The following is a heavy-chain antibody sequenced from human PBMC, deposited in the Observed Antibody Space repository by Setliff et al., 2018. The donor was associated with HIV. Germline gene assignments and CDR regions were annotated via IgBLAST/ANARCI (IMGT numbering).Heavy chain of an antibody. J-gene: IGHJ4*02. Sequence: ASVKVSCKASGYTFTSYYIHWVRQAPGQGLEWMGVIHPSGGSTSYAQSFQDRVTMTRDTSTSTVYMELSSLRSEDTAVYYCATDCAVVGGTGSLDSWGQGTLVTVSS. CDR3: ATDCAVVGGTGSLDS. V-gene: IGHV1-46*01. CDR1: GYTFTSYY. D-gene: IGHD1-26*01. CDR2: IHPSGGST.